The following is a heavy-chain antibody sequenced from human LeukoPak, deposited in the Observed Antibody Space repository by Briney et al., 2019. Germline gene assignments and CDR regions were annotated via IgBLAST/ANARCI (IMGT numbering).Heavy chain of an antibody. Sequence: PSETLSLTCTVSGGSISSGGYYWSWIRQHPGKGLEWIGYIYYSGSTYYNPSLKSRVTISVDTSKNQFSLKLSSVTAADTAVHYCARVGSYPGIYYYGMDVWGKGTTVTVSS. J-gene: IGHJ6*04. D-gene: IGHD3-10*01. CDR2: IYYSGST. CDR3: ARVGSYPGIYYYGMDV. V-gene: IGHV4-31*03. CDR1: GGSISSGGYY.